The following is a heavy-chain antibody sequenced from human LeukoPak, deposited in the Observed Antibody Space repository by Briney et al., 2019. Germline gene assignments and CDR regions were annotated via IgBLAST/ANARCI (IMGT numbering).Heavy chain of an antibody. CDR1: GFTFSSYW. V-gene: IGHV3-48*02. J-gene: IGHJ3*02. CDR2: ITSSSSTI. Sequence: PGGSLRLSCTASGFTFSSYWMNRVRQAPGKGLEWVSYITSSSSTIYYADSVRGRFTISRDNAKNSLYLQMNSLRDEDTAVYYCARVDWMIGAFDIWGQGTMVTVSS. CDR3: ARVDWMIGAFDI. D-gene: IGHD3-22*01.